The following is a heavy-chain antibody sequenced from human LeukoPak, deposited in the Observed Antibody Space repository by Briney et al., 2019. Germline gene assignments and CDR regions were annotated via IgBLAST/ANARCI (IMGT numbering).Heavy chain of an antibody. CDR2: AYSGVNA. Sequence: SETLSLTCTVSGDSMHSYYWTWIRQSPEKGLEWIGRAYSGVNAYYNPSLQSRVTISVDKSNNQFSLDLTSVTAADTALYYCAREKSGTLTRAYYYIDIWGKGITVTVSS. D-gene: IGHD1-26*01. J-gene: IGHJ6*03. CDR1: GDSMHSYY. V-gene: IGHV4-4*07. CDR3: AREKSGTLTRAYYYIDI.